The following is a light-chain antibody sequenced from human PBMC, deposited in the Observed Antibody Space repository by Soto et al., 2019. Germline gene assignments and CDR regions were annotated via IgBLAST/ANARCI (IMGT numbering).Light chain of an antibody. CDR2: DVS. CDR1: SSDIGDSNY. Sequence: QLVLTQPASVSGSPGQSITISCTGTSSDIGDSNYVSWYQQHPGKAPKLVIYDVSNRPSGVSNRFSGSKSANTASLTISGLQAEDKADYYCSSFRSSSTSYVFGTGTKLTVL. V-gene: IGLV2-14*03. J-gene: IGLJ1*01. CDR3: SSFRSSSTSYV.